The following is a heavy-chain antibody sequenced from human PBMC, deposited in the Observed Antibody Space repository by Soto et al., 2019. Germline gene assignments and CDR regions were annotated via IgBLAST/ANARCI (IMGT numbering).Heavy chain of an antibody. D-gene: IGHD6-19*01. CDR1: GYTFTSDD. V-gene: IGHV1-18*01. J-gene: IGHJ4*02. CDR3: ARDRSGWYDF. CDR2: ISPHNGNA. Sequence: ASVKGSCKGSGYTFTSDDISGVRQAPGQGLEWMGWISPHNGNAKYAQRFQDRVTMTADTAASTVYMELRSLRSDDSAVFYCARDRSGWYDFWGQGTLVTVSS.